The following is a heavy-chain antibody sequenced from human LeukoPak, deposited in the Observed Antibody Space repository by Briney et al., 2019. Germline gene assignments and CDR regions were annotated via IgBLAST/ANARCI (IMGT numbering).Heavy chain of an antibody. J-gene: IGHJ6*02. V-gene: IGHV3-7*01. CDR2: IKQDGSEK. D-gene: IGHD3-10*01. Sequence: GGSLRLSCAASGFTFSSYWMSWVRQAPGKGLEWVANIKQDGSEKYYVDSVKGRFTISRDNAKNSLYLQMNSLRAEDTAVYYCARDEAYGSGSYFPYYYYYYGMDVWGQGTTVTVSS. CDR1: GFTFSSYW. CDR3: ARDEAYGSGSYFPYYYYYYGMDV.